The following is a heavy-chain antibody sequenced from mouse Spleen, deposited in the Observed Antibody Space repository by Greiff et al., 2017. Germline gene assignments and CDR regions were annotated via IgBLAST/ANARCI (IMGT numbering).Heavy chain of an antibody. J-gene: IGHJ4*01. CDR3: ARRIGAMDY. D-gene: IGHD2-14*01. CDR2: ISNGGGST. V-gene: IGHV5-12*02. CDR1: GFTFSDYY. Sequence: EVKLMESGGGLVQPGGSLKLSCATSGFTFSDYYMYWVRQTPEKRLEWVAYISNGGGSTYYPDTVKGRFTISRDNAKNTLYLQMSRLKSEDTAMYYCARRIGAMDYWGQGTSVTVSS.